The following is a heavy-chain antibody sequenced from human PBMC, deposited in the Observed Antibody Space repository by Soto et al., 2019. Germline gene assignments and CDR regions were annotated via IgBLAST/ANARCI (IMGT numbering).Heavy chain of an antibody. CDR3: ASWLKTSGWYVLLEGSFDY. V-gene: IGHV3-7*01. Sequence: GGSLRLSCASSGFTFSSYWMTWVRQAPGKGLEWVANIKQDGSAKYYVDSVKGRFTISRDNAKNSLYLQMNSLRAEDTAVYYCASWLKTSGWYVLLEGSFDYWGQGTLVTVSS. CDR2: IKQDGSAK. D-gene: IGHD6-19*01. CDR1: GFTFSSYW. J-gene: IGHJ4*02.